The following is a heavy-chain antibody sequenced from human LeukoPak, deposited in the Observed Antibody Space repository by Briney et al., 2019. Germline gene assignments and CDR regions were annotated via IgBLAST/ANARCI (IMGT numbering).Heavy chain of an antibody. V-gene: IGHV3-30*14. CDR1: GFTFSSYA. D-gene: IGHD3-22*01. CDR2: ISYDGSNK. J-gene: IGHJ4*02. Sequence: GGSLRLSCAASGFTFSSYAMHWVRQAPGKGLEWVAVISYDGSNKYYADSVKGRFTISRDNSKNTLYLQMNSLRAEDTAVYYCAAGDSSGYPGEDYWGQGTLVTVSS. CDR3: AAGDSSGYPGEDY.